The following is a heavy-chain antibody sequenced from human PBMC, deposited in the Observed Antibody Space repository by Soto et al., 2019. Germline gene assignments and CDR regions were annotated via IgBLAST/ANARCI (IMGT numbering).Heavy chain of an antibody. V-gene: IGHV4-59*01. D-gene: IGHD1-26*01. J-gene: IGHJ5*02. CDR2: TASTGNT. Sequence: SETLSLTCVVSGGSITSYHWSWIRHFPGEGLEWIAYTASTGNTNYNPSLKSRVTISMDTSNNQLSLKLTTITAPDQSVYYCARDMHAGFTHYLDPWHQGTLVAVSS. CDR1: GGSITSYH. CDR3: ARDMHAGFTHYLDP.